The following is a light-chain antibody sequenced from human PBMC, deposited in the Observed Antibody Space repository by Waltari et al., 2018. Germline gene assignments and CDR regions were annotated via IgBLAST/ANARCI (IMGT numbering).Light chain of an antibody. V-gene: IGLV1-44*01. CDR2: STN. Sequence: QSVLTQPPSASGTPGQRVTISCSGRSSNIGSHNVTWYQKVPGTAPKLLIYSTNQRPSGVPDRFSGSKSGTSASLAISGLQSEDEAEYYCAAWDDSLNGLFGGGTKLTVL. J-gene: IGLJ2*01. CDR1: SSNIGSHN. CDR3: AAWDDSLNGL.